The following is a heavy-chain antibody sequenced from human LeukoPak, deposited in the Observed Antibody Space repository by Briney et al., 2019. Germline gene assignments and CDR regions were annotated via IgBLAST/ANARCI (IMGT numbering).Heavy chain of an antibody. V-gene: IGHV3-30*18. J-gene: IGHJ6*02. CDR2: ISYDGSNK. Sequence: GGSLRLSCAASTFTFSSYTMNWVRQAPGTGLEWVAVISYDGSNKYYADSVKGRFTISRDNSKNTLYLQMNSLRAEDTAVYYCAKNLIAARRPYYYYGMDVWGQGTTVTVSS. D-gene: IGHD6-6*01. CDR1: TFTFSSYT. CDR3: AKNLIAARRPYYYYGMDV.